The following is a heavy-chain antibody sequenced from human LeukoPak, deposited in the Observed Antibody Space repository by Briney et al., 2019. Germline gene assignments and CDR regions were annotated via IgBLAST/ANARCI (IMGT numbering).Heavy chain of an antibody. D-gene: IGHD6-19*01. Sequence: GGSLRLSCAASGFTFSSYSMTWVRQAPGKGLEWVSYISSSSSTIYYADSVKGRFTISRDNAKNSLYLQMNSLRAEDTAVYYCARDAISSGWSLDAFDIWGQGTMVTVSS. CDR1: GFTFSSYS. J-gene: IGHJ3*02. V-gene: IGHV3-48*04. CDR3: ARDAISSGWSLDAFDI. CDR2: ISSSSSTI.